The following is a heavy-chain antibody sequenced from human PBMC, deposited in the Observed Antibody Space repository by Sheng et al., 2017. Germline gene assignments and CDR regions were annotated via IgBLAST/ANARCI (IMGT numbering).Heavy chain of an antibody. Sequence: QVQLVESGGGVVQPGRSLRLSCAASGFTFSNYGIHWVRQAPGKGLEWVAVIWYDGSNKYYADSVKGRFTISRDNSKNTLSLQMNSLRAEDTAVYYCARDNWGFDYWGQGTLVTV. CDR1: GFTFSNYG. CDR2: IWYDGSNK. D-gene: IGHD7-27*01. CDR3: ARDNWGFDY. V-gene: IGHV3-33*01. J-gene: IGHJ4*02.